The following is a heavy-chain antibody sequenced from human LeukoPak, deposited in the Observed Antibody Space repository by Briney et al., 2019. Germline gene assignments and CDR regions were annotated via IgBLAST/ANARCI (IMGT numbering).Heavy chain of an antibody. V-gene: IGHV4-59*01. CDR1: GGSISSYY. Sequence: SETLSLTCTVSGGSISSYYWSWIRQPPGKGLEWIGYIYYSGSTNYNPSLKSRVTISVDTSKNQFSLKLTSVTAADTAVYYCARAAKVATYRELDYWGQGTLVTVSS. CDR3: ARAAKVATYRELDY. CDR2: IYYSGST. J-gene: IGHJ4*02. D-gene: IGHD5-12*01.